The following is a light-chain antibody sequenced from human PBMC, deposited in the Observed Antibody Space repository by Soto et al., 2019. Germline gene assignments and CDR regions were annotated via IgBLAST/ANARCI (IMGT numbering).Light chain of an antibody. CDR3: QQYGSSPLT. J-gene: IGKJ4*01. CDR2: GAS. V-gene: IGKV3-20*01. Sequence: DIVLTQSPATLSLSPGERATLSCRASQSVSNNYLAWYQQKPGQAPRLLIYGASSRATGIPDRFSGSGSGTDFTLTISRLEPEDFAVYYCQQYGSSPLTFGGGTKVDIK. CDR1: QSVSNNY.